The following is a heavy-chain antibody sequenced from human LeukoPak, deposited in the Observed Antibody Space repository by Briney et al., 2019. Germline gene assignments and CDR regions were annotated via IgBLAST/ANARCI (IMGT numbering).Heavy chain of an antibody. Sequence: SETLSLTCTVSGGSISSYYWSWIRQPPGKGLEWIATIHYSGNTYYNPSLKSRVTISVDTSKNQFSLKLSSVTAADTAVYYCARRRSGGGWQGYFFDYWGQGTLVTVSS. CDR2: IHYSGNT. V-gene: IGHV4-59*04. CDR3: ARRRSGGGWQGYFFDY. J-gene: IGHJ4*02. D-gene: IGHD6-19*01. CDR1: GGSISSYY.